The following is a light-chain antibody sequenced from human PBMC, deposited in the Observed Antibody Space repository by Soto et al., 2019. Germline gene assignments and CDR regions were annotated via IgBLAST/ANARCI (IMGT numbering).Light chain of an antibody. CDR2: AAS. Sequence: IRMTQSPSSFSASTGDRVTITCRASQDISSHLAWYQQKPGRAPKLLIYAASTLQSGVPSRFSGSGSGTDFTLTISCLQSEDFATYYCQQYYTYPWTFGQGTKVEIK. CDR1: QDISSH. CDR3: QQYYTYPWT. V-gene: IGKV1-8*01. J-gene: IGKJ1*01.